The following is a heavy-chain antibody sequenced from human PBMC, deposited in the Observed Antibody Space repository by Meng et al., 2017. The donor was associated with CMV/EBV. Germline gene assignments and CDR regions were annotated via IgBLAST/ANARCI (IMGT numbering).Heavy chain of an antibody. CDR3: AAYPQTMVRGVALWGAFDY. J-gene: IGHJ4*02. Sequence: GRLVQPGAEVKKPGASVKVSCKASGYTFTSYGISWVRQAPGQGLEWMGWISAYNGNTNYAQKLQGRVTMTTDTSTSTAYMELRSLRSDDTAVYYCAAYPQTMVRGVALWGAFDYWGQGTLVTVSS. CDR1: GYTFTSYG. D-gene: IGHD3-10*01. CDR2: ISAYNGNT. V-gene: IGHV1-18*01.